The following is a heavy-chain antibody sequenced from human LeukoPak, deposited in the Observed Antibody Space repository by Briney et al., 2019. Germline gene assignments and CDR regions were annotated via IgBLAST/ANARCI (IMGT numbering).Heavy chain of an antibody. D-gene: IGHD7-27*01. CDR1: GFTFSDYA. CDR2: ISYDGNNK. Sequence: GGSLRLSCAASGFTFSDYAMHWVRQAPGKGLEWVAVISYDGNNKEYADSVKGRFTISRDNSKSTVFLQVNSLRGEDTAVFYCARDPLNRRWGSYYFDYWGQGTLVTVSS. J-gene: IGHJ4*02. V-gene: IGHV3-30-3*01. CDR3: ARDPLNRRWGSYYFDY.